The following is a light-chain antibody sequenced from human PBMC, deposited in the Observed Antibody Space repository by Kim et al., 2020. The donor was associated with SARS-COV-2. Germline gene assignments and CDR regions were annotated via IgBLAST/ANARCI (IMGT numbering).Light chain of an antibody. Sequence: IQLTQSPSSLSASVGDRVTITCRASQGISNYLAWYQQKPGKAPKLLISNTDTLQSGVPSRFSGSGSETDFSLAISSLQPEDFATYYCQQLNTYPWTFGQGTKVEIK. CDR3: QQLNTYPWT. J-gene: IGKJ1*01. CDR2: NTD. V-gene: IGKV1-9*01. CDR1: QGISNY.